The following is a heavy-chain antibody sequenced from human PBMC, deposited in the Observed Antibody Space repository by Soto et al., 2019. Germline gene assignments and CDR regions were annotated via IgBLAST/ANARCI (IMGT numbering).Heavy chain of an antibody. D-gene: IGHD1-1*01. J-gene: IGHJ4*02. CDR3: ANAIRTGY. CDR2: ISYDGSNK. Sequence: QVQLVESGGGVVQPGRSLRLSCAASGFTFSTYGMHWVRQAPGKGLEWVAVISYDGSNKYYADSVKGRFTISRDNSKNTLYLQMNSLRADDTAVYYCANAIRTGYRGQGTLVTVSS. V-gene: IGHV3-30*18. CDR1: GFTFSTYG.